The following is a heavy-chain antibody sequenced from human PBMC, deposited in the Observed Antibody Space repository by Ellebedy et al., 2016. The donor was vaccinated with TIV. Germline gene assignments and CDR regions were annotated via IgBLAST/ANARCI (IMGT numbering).Heavy chain of an antibody. D-gene: IGHD1-26*01. CDR2: ISSTGYYI. Sequence: GESLKISCAASGFTVTTNYMNWVRQAPGKGLEWVSSISSTGYYIYYADSLKGRFTISRDDARNSLYLQMNSLRAEDTAVYYCARSGELDSWGQGTLVTVSS. J-gene: IGHJ4*02. CDR1: GFTVTTNY. V-gene: IGHV3-21*01. CDR3: ARSGELDS.